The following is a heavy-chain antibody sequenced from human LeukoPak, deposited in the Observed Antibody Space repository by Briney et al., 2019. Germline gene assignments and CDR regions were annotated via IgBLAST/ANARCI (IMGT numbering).Heavy chain of an antibody. CDR1: GFTFSIYA. CDR3: AKDGPRRDGYNDH. V-gene: IGHV3-30*02. J-gene: IGHJ4*02. CDR2: IRYDGGNK. Sequence: GGSLRLSCAASGFTFSIYAMHWVRQAPGKGLEWVAFIRYDGGNKYYADSVKGRFTISRDNSKNTLYLQMNSLRPEDTAVYYCAKDGPRRDGYNDHWGQGTLVTVSS. D-gene: IGHD5-24*01.